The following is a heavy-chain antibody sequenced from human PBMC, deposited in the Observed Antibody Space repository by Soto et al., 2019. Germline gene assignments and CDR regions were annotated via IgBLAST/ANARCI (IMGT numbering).Heavy chain of an antibody. J-gene: IGHJ4*02. D-gene: IGHD5-12*01. Sequence: QVQLVQSGAEVTKPGSSVKVSCKTSGDIFSGYSISWVRQAPGQGLEWMGWIIPIFGTTNYAQRFHGRVTITADKSTSTVYMELYSLKSEDTAVYYCARDLGSGYDPGDYWGQGTLVTVSS. V-gene: IGHV1-69*08. CDR1: GDIFSGYS. CDR2: IIPIFGTT. CDR3: ARDLGSGYDPGDY.